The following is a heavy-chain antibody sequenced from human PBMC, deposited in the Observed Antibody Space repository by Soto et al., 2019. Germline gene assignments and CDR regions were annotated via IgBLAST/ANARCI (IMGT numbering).Heavy chain of an antibody. Sequence: SETLSLTCTFSGVSISNSSFYWGWVRQPPGKGLEWIGTIYYTGSTYYNPSPKSRVSISSDTSKNQFSLNLRSVTAADTAVYFCVVAPPRRGYSYGYFDYWGQGTQVTVSS. D-gene: IGHD5-18*01. J-gene: IGHJ4*02. V-gene: IGHV4-39*01. CDR2: IYYTGST. CDR3: VVAPPRRGYSYGYFDY. CDR1: GVSISNSSFY.